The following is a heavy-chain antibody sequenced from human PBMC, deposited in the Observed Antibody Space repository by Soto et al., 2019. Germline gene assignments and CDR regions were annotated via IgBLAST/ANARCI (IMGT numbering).Heavy chain of an antibody. Sequence: PGGSLRLSCAASGFIFTRQSMNWVRQAPGKGLEWISCITASGTIYYADSVKGRFTISRDNARNSLYLQMNSLRAEDTAVYYCAGYTLVADYWGQGTLVTVSS. V-gene: IGHV3-48*04. CDR1: GFIFTRQS. CDR3: AGYTLVADY. J-gene: IGHJ4*02. D-gene: IGHD2-2*02. CDR2: ITASGTI.